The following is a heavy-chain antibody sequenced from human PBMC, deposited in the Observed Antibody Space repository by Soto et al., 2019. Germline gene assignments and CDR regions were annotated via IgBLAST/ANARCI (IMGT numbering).Heavy chain of an antibody. D-gene: IGHD1-1*01. Sequence: SEILSLTCTVSGGFIWGWIRQSPDKGLEWIGYIYNSGRYNYNPSLESRLTISIDTSKNQFSLRLASVTAADTAVYYCARTLPNRQLFDSWSQGTLVTVSS. CDR2: IYNSGRY. V-gene: IGHV4-59*01. CDR3: ARTLPNRQLFDS. J-gene: IGHJ4*02. CDR1: GGFI.